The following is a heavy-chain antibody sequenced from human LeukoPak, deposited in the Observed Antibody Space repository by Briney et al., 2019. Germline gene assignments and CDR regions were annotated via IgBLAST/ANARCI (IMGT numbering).Heavy chain of an antibody. Sequence: SETLSLTCIVSGASVNSGDHHWSWIRQAPGKGLEWIGHNMNTYYNPSLKSRVIISIDTSKNQFSLMLSTVTAADTAIYYCATYYVNGAGRGHWGPGTLVTVPS. V-gene: IGHV4-61*08. CDR3: ATYYVNGAGRGH. CDR1: GASVNSGDHH. CDR2: NMNT. D-gene: IGHD2-8*01. J-gene: IGHJ4*02.